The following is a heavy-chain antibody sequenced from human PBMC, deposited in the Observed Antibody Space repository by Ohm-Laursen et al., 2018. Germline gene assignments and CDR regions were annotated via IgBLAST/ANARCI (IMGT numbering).Heavy chain of an antibody. V-gene: IGHV4-39*01. Sequence: SETLSLTCTVSGGSISSSSFYWGWIRQPPGKGLEWIGSIYYSGSTYHNPSLKSRVTISVDTSKNQFSLKLSSVTAADTAVYYCARHRPLILTTRGPFDLWGRGTLVTASS. CDR1: GGSISSSSFY. J-gene: IGHJ2*01. CDR3: ARHRPLILTTRGPFDL. D-gene: IGHD3-9*01. CDR2: IYYSGST.